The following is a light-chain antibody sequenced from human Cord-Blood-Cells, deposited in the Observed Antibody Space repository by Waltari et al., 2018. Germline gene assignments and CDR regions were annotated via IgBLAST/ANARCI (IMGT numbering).Light chain of an antibody. J-gene: IGLJ2*01. CDR2: GVS. CDR1: SSDVGCYNH. Sequence: QSALTQPASVSGSPGQSITISCTGTSSDVGCYNHVSWYKQHPGKAPKLMIYGVSNRPAGVSNRFPGSKSGNTASLTISGLQAEDEADYYCSSYTSSSTLVFGGGTKLTVL. V-gene: IGLV2-14*01. CDR3: SSYTSSSTLV.